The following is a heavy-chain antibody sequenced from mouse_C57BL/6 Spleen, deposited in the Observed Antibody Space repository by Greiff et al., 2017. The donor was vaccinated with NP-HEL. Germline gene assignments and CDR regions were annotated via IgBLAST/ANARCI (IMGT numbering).Heavy chain of an antibody. CDR1: GYTFTSYT. V-gene: IGHV1-4*01. Sequence: QVQLQQSGAELARPGASVKMSCKASGYTFTSYTMHWVKQRPGQGLEWIGYINPSSGYTKYNQKFKDKATLTADKSSSTAYMQLSSLTSEDSAVYYCARGDYGSSYWYIDVWGTGTTVTVSS. CDR2: INPSSGYT. D-gene: IGHD1-1*01. CDR3: ARGDYGSSYWYIDV. J-gene: IGHJ1*03.